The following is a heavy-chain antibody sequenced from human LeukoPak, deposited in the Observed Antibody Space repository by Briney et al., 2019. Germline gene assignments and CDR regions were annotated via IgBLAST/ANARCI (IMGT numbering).Heavy chain of an antibody. CDR1: GFTVSSNY. Sequence: GGSLRLSCAASGFTVSSNYMSWVRQAPGKGLEWVSSISSSSSYIYYADSVKGRFTISRDNAKNSLYLQMNSLRAEDTAVYYCARDVRQLVLYWGQGTLVTVSS. V-gene: IGHV3-21*01. D-gene: IGHD6-6*01. CDR2: ISSSSSYI. J-gene: IGHJ4*02. CDR3: ARDVRQLVLY.